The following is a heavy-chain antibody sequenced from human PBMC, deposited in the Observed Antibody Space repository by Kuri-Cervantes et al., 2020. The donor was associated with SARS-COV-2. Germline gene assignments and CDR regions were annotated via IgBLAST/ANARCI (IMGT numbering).Heavy chain of an antibody. CDR3: ARAQYYYDSSGPTDY. D-gene: IGHD3-22*01. J-gene: IGHJ4*02. CDR2: IKQDGSEK. V-gene: IGHV3-7*01. CDR1: GFTFSSYW. Sequence: GGSLRLSCAASGFTFSSYWMSWVRQAPGKGLEWVANIKQDGSEKYYVDSVKGRFTISRDNAKNSLYLQMNSLRAEDTAVYYCARAQYYYDSSGPTDYWGQGTLVTVSS.